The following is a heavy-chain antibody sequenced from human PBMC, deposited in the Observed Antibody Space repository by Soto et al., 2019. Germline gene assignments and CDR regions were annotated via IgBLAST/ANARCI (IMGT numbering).Heavy chain of an antibody. J-gene: IGHJ6*02. CDR2: ISYDGSNK. D-gene: IGHD3-9*01. V-gene: IGHV3-30-3*01. CDR3: ARDHRYFDWLFRYYYGMDV. Sequence: SRRPSGAHLGFPFSGYAMHWFRQAPGQGREWVAVISYDGSNKYYADSVKGRFTISRDNSKNTLYLQMNSLRAEDTDVYYCARDHRYFDWLFRYYYGMDVWGQGTTVTVSS. CDR1: GFPFSGYA.